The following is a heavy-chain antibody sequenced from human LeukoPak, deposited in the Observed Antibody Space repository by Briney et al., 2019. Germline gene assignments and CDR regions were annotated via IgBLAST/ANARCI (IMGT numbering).Heavy chain of an antibody. CDR3: ARVPPRYCSSTSCYYYYMDV. V-gene: IGHV3-30*03. J-gene: IGHJ6*03. CDR1: GFTFSSYS. CDR2: ISYDGSNK. Sequence: GGSLRLSCAASGFTFSSYSMNWVRQAPGKGLEWVAVISYDGSNKYYADSVKGRFTISRDNSKNTLYLQMNSLRAEDTAVYYCARVPPRYCSSTSCYYYYMDVWGKGTTVTVSS. D-gene: IGHD2-2*01.